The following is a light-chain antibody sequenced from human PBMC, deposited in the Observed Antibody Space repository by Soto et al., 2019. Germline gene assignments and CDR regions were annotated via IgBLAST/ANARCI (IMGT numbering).Light chain of an antibody. J-gene: IGKJ1*01. CDR1: QSVSSNY. V-gene: IGKV3-20*01. Sequence: EIVLTQSPGTLSLSPGERATLSCRASQSVSSNYLAWYQQQKPGQAPRLLISGASSRASGVPDRFSGSGSWTDFTLAISRLEPEDFVFYYCQQYGSSSWTFGQGTKVEIK. CDR2: GAS. CDR3: QQYGSSSWT.